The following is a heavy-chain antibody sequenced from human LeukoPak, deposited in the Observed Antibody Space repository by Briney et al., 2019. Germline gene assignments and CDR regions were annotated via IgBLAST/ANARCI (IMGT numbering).Heavy chain of an antibody. D-gene: IGHD2-21*01. J-gene: IGHJ6*03. V-gene: IGHV4-61*02. CDR2: IYTSGST. CDR3: ARGGITYCGGDCYSWYYYYYMDV. CDR1: GGSIRSGSYY. Sequence: QPSQTLSPTCTVSGGSIRSGSYYWSWIRQPAGKGLEWIGRIYTSGSTNYNPSLESRVTISVDTSKNQFSLKLSSVTAADTAVYYCARGGITYCGGDCYSWYYYYYMDVWGKGTTVTVSS.